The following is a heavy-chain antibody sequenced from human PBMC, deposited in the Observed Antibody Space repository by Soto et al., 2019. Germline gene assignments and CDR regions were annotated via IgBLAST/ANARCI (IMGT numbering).Heavy chain of an antibody. V-gene: IGHV1-18*04. CDR3: VRDTVPIWFGELYGMDV. CDR1: GYTFTSYG. CDR2: ISAYNGNT. Sequence: ASVKVSCKASGYTFTSYGISWVRQAPGQGLEWMGWISAYNGNTNYAQKLQGRVTMTTDTSTSTAYMELRSLRSDDTAVYYCVRDTVPIWFGELYGMDVWGQGTTVTVSS. D-gene: IGHD3-10*01. J-gene: IGHJ6*02.